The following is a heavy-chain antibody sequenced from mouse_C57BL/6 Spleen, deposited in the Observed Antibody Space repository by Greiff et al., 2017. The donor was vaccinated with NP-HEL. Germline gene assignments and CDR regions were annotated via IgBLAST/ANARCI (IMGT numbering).Heavy chain of an antibody. Sequence: QVQLQQPGAELVKPGASVKMSCKASGYTFTSYWITWVKQRPGQGLEWIGDINNGSGSTNYNEKLKRKATLTVDTSSSTAYMQLSSLTAEDYAVSYCARDGYDYDVGFAYWGQGTLVTFSA. V-gene: IGHV1-55*01. CDR1: GYTFTSYW. CDR2: INNGSGST. J-gene: IGHJ3*01. CDR3: ARDGYDYDVGFAY. D-gene: IGHD2-4*01.